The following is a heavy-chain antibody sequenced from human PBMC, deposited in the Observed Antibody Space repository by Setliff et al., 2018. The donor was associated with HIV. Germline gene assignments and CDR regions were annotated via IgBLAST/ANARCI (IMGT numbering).Heavy chain of an antibody. CDR2: IYTSGST. V-gene: IGHV4-61*09. CDR3: VRVVDTGMISPLAYFDN. J-gene: IGHJ4*02. CDR1: GGSITSGSYY. Sequence: SETLSLTCTVSGGSITSGSYYWSWIRQPAGKGLEWIGHIYTSGSTNYNPSLKSRASISVDTSKNQFSLKLSSVTAADTAVYYCVRVVDTGMISPLAYFDNWGQGTLVTVSS. D-gene: IGHD5-18*01.